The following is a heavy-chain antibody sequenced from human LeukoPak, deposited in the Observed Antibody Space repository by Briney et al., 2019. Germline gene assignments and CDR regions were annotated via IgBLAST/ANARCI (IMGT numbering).Heavy chain of an antibody. J-gene: IGHJ5*02. CDR2: ISCTSGYI. CDR3: ARADCSSSTCYLRRSWFDP. Sequence: GESLRLSCEASGFTFSGYDMNWVRRAPGKGLEWVSSISCTSGYIYYADSVRGRFTISRDNAKNSLSLQMNSLRAEDTAVYYCARADCSSSTCYLRRSWFDPWGRGTLVTVSS. D-gene: IGHD2-2*01. CDR1: GFTFSGYD. V-gene: IGHV3-21*01.